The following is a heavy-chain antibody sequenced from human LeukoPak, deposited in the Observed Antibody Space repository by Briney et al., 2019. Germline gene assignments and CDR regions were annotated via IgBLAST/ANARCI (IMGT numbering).Heavy chain of an antibody. D-gene: IGHD6-13*01. CDR1: GFTFSAYS. V-gene: IGHV3-21*01. CDR3: ARVKDHRGIAVAGSDY. Sequence: GRSLRLSCAASGFTFSAYSLNWVRQAPGKGLEWISSISFSGTYIYYADSVKGRITISRDNAKNSLYLQMNSLRAEDTAVYYCARVKDHRGIAVAGSDYWGQGTLVTVSS. J-gene: IGHJ4*02. CDR2: ISFSGTYI.